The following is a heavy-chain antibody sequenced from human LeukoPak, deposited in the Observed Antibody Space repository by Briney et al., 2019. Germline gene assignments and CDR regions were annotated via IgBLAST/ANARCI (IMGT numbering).Heavy chain of an antibody. CDR3: ARESHYYGSGSRDFDY. J-gene: IGHJ4*02. V-gene: IGHV1-69*13. CDR2: IIPIFGTA. Sequence: GASVKVSCTASGYTFTNYALSWVRQAPGQGLEWMGGIIPIFGTANYAQKFQGRVTITADESTSTAYMELSSLRSEDTAVYYCARESHYYGSGSRDFDYWGQGTLVTVSS. D-gene: IGHD3-10*01. CDR1: GYTFTNYA.